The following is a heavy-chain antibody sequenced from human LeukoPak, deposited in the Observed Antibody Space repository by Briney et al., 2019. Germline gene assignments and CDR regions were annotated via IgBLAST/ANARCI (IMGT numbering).Heavy chain of an antibody. CDR2: ISDDGSNK. J-gene: IGHJ4*02. Sequence: GGSLRLSCAASGFTFSSYGMHWVRQAPGKGLEWVAVISDDGSNKYYADSVKGRFTISRDNSKNTLYLQMNSLRAEDTAVYYCAKDFYYYDSSGYWSLYYFDYWGQGTLVTVSS. CDR1: GFTFSSYG. CDR3: AKDFYYYDSSGYWSLYYFDY. V-gene: IGHV3-30*18. D-gene: IGHD3-22*01.